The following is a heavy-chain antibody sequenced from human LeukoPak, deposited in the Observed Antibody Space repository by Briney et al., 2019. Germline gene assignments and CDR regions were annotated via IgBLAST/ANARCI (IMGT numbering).Heavy chain of an antibody. D-gene: IGHD4-23*01. J-gene: IGHJ4*02. V-gene: IGHV1-58*02. CDR3: ARDYAWTAVAGVDY. Sequence: SVKVSCKASGFIFTNSAMQWVRQARGQRLEWIGWIVVGSGNTNYAQKLQGRVTMTTDTSTSTAYMELRSLRSDDTAVYYCARDYAWTAVAGVDYWGQGTLVTVSS. CDR2: IVVGSGNT. CDR1: GFIFTNSA.